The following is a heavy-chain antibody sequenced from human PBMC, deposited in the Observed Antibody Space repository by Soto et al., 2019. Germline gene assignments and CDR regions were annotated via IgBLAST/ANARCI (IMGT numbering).Heavy chain of an antibody. V-gene: IGHV1-8*01. CDR3: ARERKFDFWRKGLDV. Sequence: AASVKVYCKAAGYAFSTYDINWWRQATGQGLEWLGWMDPNSGSTGYAQNFQGRITMTRNISRNTAHMELSSLQSEDTAVYYCARERKFDFWRKGLDVWGQGTTVTVSS. CDR2: MDPNSGST. CDR1: GYAFSTYD. J-gene: IGHJ6*02. D-gene: IGHD3-3*01.